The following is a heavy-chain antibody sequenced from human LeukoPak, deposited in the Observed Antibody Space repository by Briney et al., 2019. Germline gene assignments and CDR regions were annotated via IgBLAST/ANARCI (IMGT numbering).Heavy chain of an antibody. D-gene: IGHD4-17*01. CDR3: AKVNGDFSGFDY. V-gene: IGHV3-23*01. J-gene: IGHJ4*02. Sequence: GGSLRLSCAASGFTFSSYAMSWVRQAPGKGLEWVSAISGSGGSTYYADSVKGRFTISRDNSKNTLYLQMNGLRAEDTAVYYCAKVNGDFSGFDYWGQGTLVTVSS. CDR1: GFTFSSYA. CDR2: ISGSGGST.